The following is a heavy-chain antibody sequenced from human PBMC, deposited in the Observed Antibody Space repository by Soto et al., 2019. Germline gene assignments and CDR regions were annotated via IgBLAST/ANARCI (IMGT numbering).Heavy chain of an antibody. D-gene: IGHD6-19*01. CDR2: ISGSGGST. Sequence: GGSLRLSCAASGFTLSSYAMSWVRQAPGKGLEWVSAISGSGGSTYYADSVKGRFTISRDNSKNTLYLQMNSLRAEDTAGYYCAKDTIAVAATSDYWGQGTLVTTSS. V-gene: IGHV3-23*01. CDR1: GFTLSSYA. CDR3: AKDTIAVAATSDY. J-gene: IGHJ4*02.